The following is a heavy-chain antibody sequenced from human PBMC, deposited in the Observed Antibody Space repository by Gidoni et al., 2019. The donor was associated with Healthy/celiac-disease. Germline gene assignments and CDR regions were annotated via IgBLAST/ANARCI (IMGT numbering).Heavy chain of an antibody. CDR1: GFSFSSYA. J-gene: IGHJ3*02. CDR2: ISGSGGST. V-gene: IGHV3-23*01. Sequence: EVQLLESGGGLVKPGGSLRVSCAPSGFSFSSYALSWVRQAPGKGLEWVSAISGSGGSTYYADSVKGRFTISRDNSKNTLYLQMNSLRAEDTAVYYCAKGYRGAFDIWGQGTMVTVSS. CDR3: AKGYRGAFDI. D-gene: IGHD4-4*01.